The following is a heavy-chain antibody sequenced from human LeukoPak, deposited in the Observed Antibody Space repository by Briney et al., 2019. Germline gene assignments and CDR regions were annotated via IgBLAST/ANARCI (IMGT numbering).Heavy chain of an antibody. Sequence: SQTLSLTCAISGDSVSSNSAAWNWIRQSPSRGLERLGRTYYRSKWYNDYAVSVKSRITINPDTSKNQFSLQLNSVTPEDTAVYYCARDSDSGSGIYYYYYMDVWGKEPRSPSP. CDR2: TYYRSKWYN. CDR3: ARDSDSGSGIYYYYYMDV. J-gene: IGHJ6*03. V-gene: IGHV6-1*01. CDR1: GDSVSSNSAA. D-gene: IGHD2-21*01.